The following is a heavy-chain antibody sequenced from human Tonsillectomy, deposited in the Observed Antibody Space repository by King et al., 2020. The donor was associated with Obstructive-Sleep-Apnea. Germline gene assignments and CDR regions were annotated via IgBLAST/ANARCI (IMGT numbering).Heavy chain of an antibody. J-gene: IGHJ4*02. Sequence: VQLVESGGGLVKPGGSLRLSCAASGFTFSNAWMSWVRQAPGKGLEWVGRIKSKTDGGTTDYAAPVKGRFTISRDDSKNTLYLQMNSLKTEDTAVYYCTTDPLVFGVVIHFGGQGTLVTVSS. CDR3: TTDPLVFGVVIHF. D-gene: IGHD3-3*01. CDR2: IKSKTDGGTT. V-gene: IGHV3-15*01. CDR1: GFTFSNAW.